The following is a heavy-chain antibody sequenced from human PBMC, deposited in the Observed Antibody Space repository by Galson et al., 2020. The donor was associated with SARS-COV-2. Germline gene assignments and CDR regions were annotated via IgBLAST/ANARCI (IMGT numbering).Heavy chain of an antibody. V-gene: IGHV3-21*01. J-gene: IGHJ5*02. CDR2: ISSSSSYI. Sequence: GKGLEWVSSISSSSSYIYYADSVKGRFTISRDNAKNSLYLQMNSLRAEDTAVYYCARGSDYDFWSGYGVGANWFDPWGQGTLVTVSS. D-gene: IGHD3-3*01. CDR3: ARGSDYDFWSGYGVGANWFDP.